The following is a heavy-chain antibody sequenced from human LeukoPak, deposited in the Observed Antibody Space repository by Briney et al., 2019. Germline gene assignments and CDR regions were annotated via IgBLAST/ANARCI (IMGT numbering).Heavy chain of an antibody. Sequence: GGSLRLSCAASGFTFSSYAMSWVRQAPGKGLEWVSAISGSGGSTYYADSVKGRFAISRDNSKNTLYLQTNSLRAEDTAVYYCAKVYSSGWYQVNNWFDPWGQGTLVTVSS. CDR2: ISGSGGST. D-gene: IGHD6-19*01. CDR1: GFTFSSYA. V-gene: IGHV3-23*01. CDR3: AKVYSSGWYQVNNWFDP. J-gene: IGHJ5*02.